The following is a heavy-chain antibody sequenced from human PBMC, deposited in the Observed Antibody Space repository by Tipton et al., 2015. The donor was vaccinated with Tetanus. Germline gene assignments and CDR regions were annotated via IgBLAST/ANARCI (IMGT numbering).Heavy chain of an antibody. J-gene: IGHJ4*02. CDR2: INANTGDT. D-gene: IGHD6-19*01. CDR1: GHTFTGYY. Sequence: QSGAEVKKPGASVKVSCQASGHTFTGYYLHWVRQAPGQGLEWMGWINANTGDTNYAQKFQGRVTMTRDTSVSTVYLELRRLRFDDTAVYFCARDAIINTGWYSIDYWGQGTLVTVSA. CDR3: ARDAIINTGWYSIDY. V-gene: IGHV1-2*02.